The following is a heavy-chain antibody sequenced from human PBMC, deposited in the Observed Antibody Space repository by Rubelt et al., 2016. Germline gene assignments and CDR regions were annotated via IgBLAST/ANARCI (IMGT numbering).Heavy chain of an antibody. D-gene: IGHD2-2*01. Sequence: YYADSVKGRFTISRDNAKNSLYLQMNSLRAEDTAVYYCARGKVPAATEYYYYYYYMDVWGKGTTVTVSS. V-gene: IGHV3-21*01. J-gene: IGHJ6*03. CDR3: ARGKVPAATEYYYYYYYMDV.